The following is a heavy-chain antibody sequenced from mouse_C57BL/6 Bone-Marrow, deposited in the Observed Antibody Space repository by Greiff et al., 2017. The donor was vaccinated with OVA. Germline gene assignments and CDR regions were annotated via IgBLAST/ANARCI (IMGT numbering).Heavy chain of an antibody. V-gene: IGHV3-6*01. CDR1: GYSITSGYY. Sequence: EVQLQESGPGLVKPSQSLSLTCSVTGYSITSGYYWNWIRQFPGNKLEWMGYISYDGSNNYNPSLKNRISITRDTSKNQFFLKLNSVTTEDTATYYCAPGEGTSWFAYWGQGTLVTVSA. J-gene: IGHJ3*01. D-gene: IGHD2-13*01. CDR3: APGEGTSWFAY. CDR2: ISYDGSN.